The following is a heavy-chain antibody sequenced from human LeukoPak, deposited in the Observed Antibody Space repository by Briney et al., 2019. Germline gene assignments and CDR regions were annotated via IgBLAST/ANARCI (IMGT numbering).Heavy chain of an antibody. CDR3: ARDRGYQLLLRGPEFDP. Sequence: ASVKVSCKASGYTFTGYYMHWVRQAPGQGLEWMGWINPNSGGTNYAQKFQGRVTMTRGTSISTAYMELSRLRSDDAAVYYCARDRGYQLLLRGPEFDPWGQGTLVTVSS. D-gene: IGHD2-2*01. J-gene: IGHJ5*02. CDR1: GYTFTGYY. CDR2: INPNSGGT. V-gene: IGHV1-2*02.